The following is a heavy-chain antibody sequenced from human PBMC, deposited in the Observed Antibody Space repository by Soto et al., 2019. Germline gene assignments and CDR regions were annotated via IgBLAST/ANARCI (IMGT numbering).Heavy chain of an antibody. CDR3: AGDHGNYGTVDQ. CDR2: INCYNGVT. Sequence: QVQLVQSGPEVKKPGALVKVSCKASGDISPRYGISRVRQAPGQGLEWLGWINCYNGVTNYAQSLQGRVTLTTDSSTSTAYMEVRSLRFDDTAVYYCAGDHGNYGTVDQWGQGTLVTVSS. D-gene: IGHD4-17*01. V-gene: IGHV1-18*01. J-gene: IGHJ4*02. CDR1: GDISPRYG.